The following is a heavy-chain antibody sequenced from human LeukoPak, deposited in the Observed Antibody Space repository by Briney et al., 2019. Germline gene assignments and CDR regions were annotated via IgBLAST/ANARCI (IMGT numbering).Heavy chain of an antibody. CDR2: ISYDGSNK. J-gene: IGHJ4*02. V-gene: IGHV3-30*18. CDR3: AKAFDYPY. Sequence: PGGSLRLSCAASGFTFSSYGMHWVRQAPGKGLEWVAVISYDGSNKYYADSVKGRFTISRDNSKNTLYLQMNSLRAEDTAVYYCAKAFDYPYWGQGTLVTVSS. D-gene: IGHD3-9*01. CDR1: GFTFSSYG.